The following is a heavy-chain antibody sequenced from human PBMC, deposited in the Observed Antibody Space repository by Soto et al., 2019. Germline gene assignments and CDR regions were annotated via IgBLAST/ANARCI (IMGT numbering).Heavy chain of an antibody. CDR1: GGTFSSYA. CDR3: AIGPLRGDYLIDY. J-gene: IGHJ4*02. CDR2: IIPIFGTA. D-gene: IGHD4-17*01. V-gene: IGHV1-69*12. Sequence: QVQLVQSGAEVKKPGSSVKVSCKASGGTFSSYAICWVRQAPGQGLEWMGGIIPIFGTANYAQKFQGRVTITADESTSTAYTELSILRSEDTAVYYCAIGPLRGDYLIDYWGQRTNVTVSS.